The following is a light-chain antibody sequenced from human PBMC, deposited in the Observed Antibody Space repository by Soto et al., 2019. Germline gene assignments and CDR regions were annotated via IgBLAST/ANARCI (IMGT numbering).Light chain of an antibody. V-gene: IGKV3-20*01. CDR2: GAS. Sequence: EIVWTQSPATLSLSPGERATLSCRASQSVSSYLAWYQQKPGQAPRLLIYGASSRATGIPDRFSGSGSGTDFTLTISRLEPEDFAVYYCQQYGSSPQTFGQGTKVDI. J-gene: IGKJ1*01. CDR3: QQYGSSPQT. CDR1: QSVSSY.